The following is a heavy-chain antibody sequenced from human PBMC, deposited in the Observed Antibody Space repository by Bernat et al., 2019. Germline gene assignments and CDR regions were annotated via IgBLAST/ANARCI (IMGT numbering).Heavy chain of an antibody. D-gene: IGHD2-15*01. J-gene: IGHJ4*02. CDR1: PGPITSNY. CDR2: IFYTGST. Sequence: QVQLQESGPGLVKPSETLSLTCTVSPGPITSNYWSWIRQPPGKGLEYIGYIFYTGSTNYNPSLKSRVTMSVDTSKNQFSLRLSSVTAADTAVYYCARAKYCGGGSCYFDSWGQGTLVTVSS. V-gene: IGHV4-59*01. CDR3: ARAKYCGGGSCYFDS.